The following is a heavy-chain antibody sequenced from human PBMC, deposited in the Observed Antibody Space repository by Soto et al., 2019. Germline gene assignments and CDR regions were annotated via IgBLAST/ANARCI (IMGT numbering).Heavy chain of an antibody. CDR3: AKDRVLVAAAGYFDY. D-gene: IGHD6-13*01. CDR1: GFTFSSYG. J-gene: IGHJ4*02. Sequence: LRLSCAASGFTFSSYGMHWVRQAPGKGLEWVAVISYDGSNKYYADSVKGRFTISRDNSKNTLYLQMNSLRAEDTAVYYCAKDRVLVAAAGYFDYWGQGTLVTVSS. V-gene: IGHV3-30*18. CDR2: ISYDGSNK.